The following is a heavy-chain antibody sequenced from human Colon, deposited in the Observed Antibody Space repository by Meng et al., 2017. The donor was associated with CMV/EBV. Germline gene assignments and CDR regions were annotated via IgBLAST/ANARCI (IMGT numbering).Heavy chain of an antibody. J-gene: IGHJ5*02. Sequence: SETLSLTCSVSGGSITSSSYYWGWIRQPPGKGLEWIGNIYYTGNTYYNPSLKSRVSISVDTSKNHFSLKLSSVTAADTAVYYCARGGYYGSGRDWFDPWGQGTLVTVSS. D-gene: IGHD3-10*01. CDR1: GGSITSSSYY. CDR3: ARGGYYGSGRDWFDP. CDR2: IYYTGNT. V-gene: IGHV4-39*02.